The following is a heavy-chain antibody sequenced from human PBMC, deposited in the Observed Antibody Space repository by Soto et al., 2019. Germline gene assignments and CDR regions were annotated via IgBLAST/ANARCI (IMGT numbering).Heavy chain of an antibody. J-gene: IGHJ5*02. CDR1: GGTFSTYT. V-gene: IGHV1-69*04. CDR2: IIPIIGII. Sequence: ASVKVSCKASGGTFSTYTITWVRQAPGQGLEWMGRIIPIIGIINYAQKFQGRVTISADKFTGTAYMELTGLRSDDTAVYYCAGDPDSHYNDSHASSYPWGQGTLVTVSS. CDR3: AGDPDSHYNDSHASSYP. D-gene: IGHD4-4*01.